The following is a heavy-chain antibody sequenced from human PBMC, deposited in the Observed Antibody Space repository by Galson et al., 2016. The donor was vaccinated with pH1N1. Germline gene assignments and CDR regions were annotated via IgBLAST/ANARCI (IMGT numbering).Heavy chain of an antibody. J-gene: IGHJ6*02. CDR2: ITHSGTT. CDR1: GGSFSHYY. Sequence: ETLSLTCAVYGGSFSHYYWSWIRQSPGKGLEWIGEITHSGTTHCDASLKSRVSMSVDTSRNQFSLKLSSVTAADTAVYYCAGLSLGGHPETYGMDVWGQGTTVIVSS. CDR3: AGLSLGGHPETYGMDV. V-gene: IGHV4-34*01. D-gene: IGHD1-14*01.